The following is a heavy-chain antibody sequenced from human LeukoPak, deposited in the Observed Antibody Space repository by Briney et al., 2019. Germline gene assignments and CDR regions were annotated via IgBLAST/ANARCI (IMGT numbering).Heavy chain of an antibody. Sequence: SETLSLTCAVYGGSFSGYYWSWIRQPPGKGLEWIGEINHSGSTNYNPSLKSRVTMSVDTSKNQFSLKLSSVTAADTAVYYCARGSWDNRYYDSSGYYLFRVYFDYWGQGTLVTVSS. CDR2: INHSGST. CDR1: GGSFSGYY. CDR3: ARGSWDNRYYDSSGYYLFRVYFDY. D-gene: IGHD3-22*01. J-gene: IGHJ4*02. V-gene: IGHV4-34*01.